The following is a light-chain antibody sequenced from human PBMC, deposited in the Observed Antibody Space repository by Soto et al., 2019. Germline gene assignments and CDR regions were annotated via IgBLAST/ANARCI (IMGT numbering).Light chain of an antibody. CDR1: NSDVGGYNY. CDR2: DVT. V-gene: IGLV2-11*01. J-gene: IGLJ2*01. CDR3: CSFAGAYTV. Sequence: QSALTQPRSVSGSPGQSVTISCTGTNSDVGGYNYVSWYQQHPGKAPKLMIYDVTKRPSEVPDRFSGSKSGNTASLTISGLQADDEADYYCCSFAGAYTVFGGGTQLTVL.